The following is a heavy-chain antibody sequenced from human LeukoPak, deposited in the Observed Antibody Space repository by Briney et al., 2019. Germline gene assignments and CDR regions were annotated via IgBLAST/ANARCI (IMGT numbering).Heavy chain of an antibody. CDR3: ARDPTIFGVVIVPDY. Sequence: SGGSLRLSCAASGFTFSSYWMSWVRQAPGKGLEWVANIKQDGSGKYYVDSVKGRFTISRDNAKNSLYLQMNSLRAEDTAVYYCARDPTIFGVVIVPDYWGQGTLVTVSS. D-gene: IGHD3-3*01. CDR2: IKQDGSGK. CDR1: GFTFSSYW. J-gene: IGHJ4*02. V-gene: IGHV3-7*01.